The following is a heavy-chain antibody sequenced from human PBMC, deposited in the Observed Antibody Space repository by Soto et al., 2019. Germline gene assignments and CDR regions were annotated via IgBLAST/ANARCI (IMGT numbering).Heavy chain of an antibody. CDR2: ISYDGSNK. Sequence: QVQLVESGGGVVQPGRSLRLSCAASGFTFSSYAMHWVRQAPGKGLEWVAVISYDGSNKYYADSVKGRFTISRDNSKNTLYLQMNSLRAEDTAVYYCARQGRGSGSDYYYGMDVW. J-gene: IGHJ6*01. CDR3: ARQGRGSGSDYYYGMDV. V-gene: IGHV3-30-3*01. D-gene: IGHD3-10*01. CDR1: GFTFSSYA.